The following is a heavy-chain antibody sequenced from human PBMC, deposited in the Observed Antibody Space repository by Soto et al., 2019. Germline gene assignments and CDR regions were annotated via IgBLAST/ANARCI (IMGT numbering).Heavy chain of an antibody. Sequence: SVKVSCKASGGTFSSYAISWVRQAPGQGLEWMGGIIPIFGTANYAQKFQGRVTVTADESTSTAYMELSSLRSEDTAVYYCARDGDGYNNFDYWGQGTPVTVSS. J-gene: IGHJ4*02. V-gene: IGHV1-69*13. CDR2: IIPIFGTA. CDR1: GGTFSSYA. D-gene: IGHD5-12*01. CDR3: ARDGDGYNNFDY.